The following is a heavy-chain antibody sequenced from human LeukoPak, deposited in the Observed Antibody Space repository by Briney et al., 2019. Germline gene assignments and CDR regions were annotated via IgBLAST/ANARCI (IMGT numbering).Heavy chain of an antibody. Sequence: ASVKVSCKASGYTFTSYGISWVRQAPGQGLEWMGWISAYNGNTNYAQKLQGRVTMTTDTSTSTAYMELRSLRSDDTAVYYCASGTYHYGSESYNSARPYDYWGQGTLVTVSS. D-gene: IGHD3-10*01. CDR1: GYTFTSYG. J-gene: IGHJ4*02. CDR2: ISAYNGNT. CDR3: ASGTYHYGSESYNSARPYDY. V-gene: IGHV1-18*01.